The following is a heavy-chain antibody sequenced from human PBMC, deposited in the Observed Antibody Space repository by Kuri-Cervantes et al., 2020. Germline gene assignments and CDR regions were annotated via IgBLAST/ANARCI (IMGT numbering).Heavy chain of an antibody. CDR2: ISWNSGSI. CDR3: ARVHDSSGYYYLGYFQH. J-gene: IGHJ1*01. Sequence: SLKISCAASGFTFDDYAMHWVRQAPGKGLEWVSGISWNSGSIGYADSVKGRFTISRDNAKNSLYLQMNSLRAEDTAVYYCARVHDSSGYYYLGYFQHWGQGTLVTVSS. D-gene: IGHD3-22*01. CDR1: GFTFDDYA. V-gene: IGHV3-9*01.